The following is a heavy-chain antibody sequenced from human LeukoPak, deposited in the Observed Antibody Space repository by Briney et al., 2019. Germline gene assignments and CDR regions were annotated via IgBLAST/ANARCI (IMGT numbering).Heavy chain of an antibody. CDR2: IYYSGST. Sequence: SETLSLTCTVSGGSISSYYWSWIRQPPGKGLEWIGYIYYSGSTNYNPSLKSRVTISVDTSKNQFSLKLSSVTAADTAVYYCAREGAAAVDYWGQGTLVTVSS. J-gene: IGHJ4*02. CDR1: GGSISSYY. CDR3: AREGAAAVDY. V-gene: IGHV4-59*01. D-gene: IGHD6-13*01.